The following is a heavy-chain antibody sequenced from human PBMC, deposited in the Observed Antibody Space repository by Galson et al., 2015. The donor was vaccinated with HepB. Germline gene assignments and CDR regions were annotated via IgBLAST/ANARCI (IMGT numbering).Heavy chain of an antibody. D-gene: IGHD6-13*01. J-gene: IGHJ4*02. CDR2: ISSDGVNT. V-gene: IGHV3-30-3*01. CDR1: GLTLSSSI. CDR3: AREGGSSSRAGYFDY. Sequence: SLRLSCAASGLTLSSSIMHWVRQAPGKGLEWVAGISSDGVNTHYADSVKGLFTISRDTSKNTLFLQMNSLRPEDTAVYYCAREGGSSSRAGYFDYWGQGTLVTVSS.